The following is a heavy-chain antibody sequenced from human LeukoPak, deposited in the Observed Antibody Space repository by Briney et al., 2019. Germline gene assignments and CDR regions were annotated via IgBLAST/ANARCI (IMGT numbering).Heavy chain of an antibody. CDR1: GYTFTSYY. V-gene: IGHV1-46*01. D-gene: IGHD2-21*02. CDR3: ARTYCGGDCSEVPGGAFDI. Sequence: SVKVSCKASGYTFTSYYMHWVRQAPGQGLEWMGIINPSGGSTSYAQKFQGRVTMTRDTSTSTVYMELSSLRSEDTAVYYCARTYCGGDCSEVPGGAFDIWGQGTMVTVSS. CDR2: INPSGGST. J-gene: IGHJ3*02.